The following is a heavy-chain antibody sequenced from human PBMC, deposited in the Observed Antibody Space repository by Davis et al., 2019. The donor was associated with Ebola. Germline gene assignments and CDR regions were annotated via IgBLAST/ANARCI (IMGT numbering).Heavy chain of an antibody. CDR3: ARQAVGPSIDY. CDR2: IYPGDSDT. J-gene: IGHJ4*02. D-gene: IGHD2-15*01. V-gene: IGHV5-51*01. CDR1: GYSFTSYW. Sequence: KVSCKGSGYSFTSYWIGWVRQMPGKGLEWMGIIYPGDSDTRYSPSFQAQVTISADKSISTAYLQWSSLKASDSAMYYCARQAVGPSIDYWDQGTQVTVSS.